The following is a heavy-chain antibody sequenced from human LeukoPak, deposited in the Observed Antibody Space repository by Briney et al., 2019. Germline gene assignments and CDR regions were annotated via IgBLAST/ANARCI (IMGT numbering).Heavy chain of an antibody. CDR2: ISYDGSNK. Sequence: GGSLRLSCAASGFTFSSYAMHWVRQAPGKGLEWVAVISYDGSNKYYADSVKGRFTISRDNSKNTLYLRMNSLRAEDTAVYYCARSGGDYVASVTFKDYWGQGTLVTVSS. D-gene: IGHD4-17*01. V-gene: IGHV3-30-3*01. CDR3: ARSGGDYVASVTFKDY. J-gene: IGHJ4*02. CDR1: GFTFSSYA.